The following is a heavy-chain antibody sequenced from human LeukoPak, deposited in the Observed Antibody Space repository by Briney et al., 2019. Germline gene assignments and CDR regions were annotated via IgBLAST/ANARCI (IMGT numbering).Heavy chain of an antibody. CDR2: MNPNSGNT. Sequence: ASVKASCKASGYTFTSYDINWVRQATGQGLEWMGWMNPNSGNTGYAQKFQGRVTMTRNTSISTAYMELSSLRSEDTAVYYCARDPYGGKRNYFGYWGQGTLVTVSS. CDR1: GYTFTSYD. D-gene: IGHD4-23*01. CDR3: ARDPYGGKRNYFGY. V-gene: IGHV1-8*02. J-gene: IGHJ4*02.